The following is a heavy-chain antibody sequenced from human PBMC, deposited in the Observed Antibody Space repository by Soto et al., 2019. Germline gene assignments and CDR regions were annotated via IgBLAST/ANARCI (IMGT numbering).Heavy chain of an antibody. CDR2: ISGSGGST. J-gene: IGHJ4*02. CDR1: GFTFSSYA. D-gene: IGHD6-13*01. CDR3: AKENVYSSSWVEFDY. V-gene: IGHV3-23*01. Sequence: EVQLLESGGGLVQPGGSLRLSCAASGFTFSSYAMSWVRQAPGKGLEWVSAISGSGGSTYYADSVKGRFTISRDNPTNTLFLARISLRAEDTAVYYCAKENVYSSSWVEFDYWGQGTLVTVSS.